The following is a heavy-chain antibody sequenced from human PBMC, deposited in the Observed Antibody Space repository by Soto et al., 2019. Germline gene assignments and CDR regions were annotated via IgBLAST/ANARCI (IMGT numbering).Heavy chain of an antibody. CDR3: ARGGVSTRTFDY. CDR1: GYNFAGYW. Sequence: GESLKISCKGSGYNFAGYWIAWVCQMPGKGLELMGIIYPSDSDTRYRPSFQGQVTISADKSISSAYLQWSSLRASDTAMYYCARGGVSTRTFDYWGQGTPVTVSS. V-gene: IGHV5-51*01. CDR2: IYPSDSDT. J-gene: IGHJ4*02. D-gene: IGHD3-3*01.